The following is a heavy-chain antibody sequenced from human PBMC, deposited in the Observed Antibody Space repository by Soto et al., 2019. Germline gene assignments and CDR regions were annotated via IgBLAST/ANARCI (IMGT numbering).Heavy chain of an antibody. J-gene: IGHJ4*02. CDR1: GYSFTAYW. V-gene: IGHV5-10-1*01. D-gene: IGHD2-2*01. CDR3: TRWASSSFYHFDF. CDR2: IDPSDSYV. Sequence: PRESLKISCQASGYSFTAYWITWVRQMPGKGLEWMATIDPSDSYVDYSPSFRGHVTFSVDRSITTVYLQWNSLKASDSAMYFCTRWASSSFYHFDFWGQGALVTVSS.